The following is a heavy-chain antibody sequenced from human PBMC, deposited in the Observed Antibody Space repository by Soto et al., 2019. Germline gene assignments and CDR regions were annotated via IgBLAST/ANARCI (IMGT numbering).Heavy chain of an antibody. J-gene: IGHJ6*02. D-gene: IGHD3-9*01. CDR1: GYTFTSYA. Sequence: GASVKVSCKASGYTFTSYAMHWVRQAPGQRLEWMGWINADNGNTKYSQKFQGRVTITRDTSASTAYMELSSLRSEDTAVYYCAREPYSRHYDILTGYYIGYYYYYGMDVWGQGTTVTVSS. CDR3: AREPYSRHYDILTGYYIGYYYYYGMDV. CDR2: INADNGNT. V-gene: IGHV1-3*01.